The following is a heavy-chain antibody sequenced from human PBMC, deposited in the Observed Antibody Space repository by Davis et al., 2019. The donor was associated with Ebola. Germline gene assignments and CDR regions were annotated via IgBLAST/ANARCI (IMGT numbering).Heavy chain of an antibody. V-gene: IGHV1-18*04. CDR1: GYTFTGYY. CDR2: ISAYNGNT. CDR3: ARAWRWELPYPPDY. Sequence: ASVKVSCKASGYTFTGYYMHWVRQAPGQGLEWMGWISAYNGNTNYAQKLQGRVTMTTDTSTSTAYMELRSLRSDDTAVYYCARAWRWELPYPPDYWGQGTLVTVSS. J-gene: IGHJ4*02. D-gene: IGHD1-26*01.